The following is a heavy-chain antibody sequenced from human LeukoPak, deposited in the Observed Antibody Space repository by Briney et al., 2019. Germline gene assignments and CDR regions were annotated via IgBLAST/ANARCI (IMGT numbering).Heavy chain of an antibody. D-gene: IGHD4-17*01. J-gene: IGHJ2*01. V-gene: IGHV4-30-2*01. Sequence: SQTLSLTCAVSGGSISSGGYSWSWIRQPPGKGLEWIGYIYHSGSTYYNPSLKSRVTISVDRSKNQFSLKLSSVTAADTAVYYCARVRRGDYGDYWYFDLWGRGTLVTVSS. CDR1: GGSISSGGYS. CDR2: IYHSGST. CDR3: ARVRRGDYGDYWYFDL.